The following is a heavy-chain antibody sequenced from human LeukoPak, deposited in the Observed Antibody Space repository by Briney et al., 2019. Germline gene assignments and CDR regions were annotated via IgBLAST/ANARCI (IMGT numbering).Heavy chain of an antibody. CDR2: TYTSGST. D-gene: IGHD5-24*01. CDR3: ARQRYYYYYMDV. V-gene: IGHV4-4*09. J-gene: IGHJ6*03. CDR1: GGSISSYY. Sequence: PSETLSLTCTVSGGSISSYYWSWIRQPPGKGLEWIGYTYTSGSTNYNPSLKSRVTISVDTSKNQFSLKLSSVTAADTAVYYCARQRYYYYYMDVWGKGTTVTVSS.